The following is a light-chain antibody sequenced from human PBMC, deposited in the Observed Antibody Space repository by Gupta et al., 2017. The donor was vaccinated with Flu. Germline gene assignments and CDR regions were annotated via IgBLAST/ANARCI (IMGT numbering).Light chain of an antibody. J-gene: IGLJ3*02. V-gene: IGLV1-51*01. CDR3: GAWDRSLGAVL. CDR2: ENN. CDR1: RSTIGQNS. Sequence: QPVLTKPPTVSAAPGHNVSITCSGSRSTIGQNSVSWYQQVSGTVPKVLIYENNKRPSAIPDRFSGSRSGAAAALAITGLQTGDEAYYYCGAWDRSLGAVLFGGGTKLTV.